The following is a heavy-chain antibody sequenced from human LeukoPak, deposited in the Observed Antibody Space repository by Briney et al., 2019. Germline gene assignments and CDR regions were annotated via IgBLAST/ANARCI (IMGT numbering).Heavy chain of an antibody. CDR3: TKYQLPSPS. CDR2: IRSKTNNYAT. CDR1: GFTFSGSA. V-gene: IGHV3-73*01. D-gene: IGHD2-2*01. J-gene: IGHJ4*02. Sequence: PGGSLRLSCAASGFTFSGSAMHWVRQASGKGLEWVGRIRSKTNNYATAYAASVKGRFTISRDDSKNTAYLQMNSLKTEDTAVYYCTKYQLPSPSWGQGTLVTVSS.